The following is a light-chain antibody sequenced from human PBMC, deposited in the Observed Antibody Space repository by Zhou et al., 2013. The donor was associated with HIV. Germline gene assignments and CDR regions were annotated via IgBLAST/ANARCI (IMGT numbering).Light chain of an antibody. CDR2: AAS. CDR3: QHYDNPFIFT. V-gene: IGKV1-27*01. Sequence: DIQMTQSPSSLSASVGDRVTITCRASHGINNYLAWYQHKPGNVPTLLIYAASTLHSGVSSRFTGSGSGTDFTLTIDDLQPEDTATYYCQHYDNPFIFTFGPGTKVDIK. CDR1: HGINNY. J-gene: IGKJ3*01.